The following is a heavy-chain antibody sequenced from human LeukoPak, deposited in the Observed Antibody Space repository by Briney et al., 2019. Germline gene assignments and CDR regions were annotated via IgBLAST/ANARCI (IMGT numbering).Heavy chain of an antibody. CDR1: GFTFSTYA. Sequence: GGSLRLSCAASGFTFSTYAMSWVRQAPGKGLEWVSVISNSGGSTFYADSVKGRFTISRDNSKNTLYLQMNSLRAEDTAVYYCARDGYGGKSDYWGQGTLVTVSS. CDR3: ARDGYGGKSDY. J-gene: IGHJ4*02. D-gene: IGHD4-23*01. CDR2: ISNSGGST. V-gene: IGHV3-23*01.